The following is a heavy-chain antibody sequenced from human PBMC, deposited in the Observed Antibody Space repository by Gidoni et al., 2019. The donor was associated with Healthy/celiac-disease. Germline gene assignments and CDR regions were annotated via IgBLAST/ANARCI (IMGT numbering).Heavy chain of an antibody. Sequence: QVQLVQSGAEVKKPGASVKVSCKASGYTFTSYYMHWVRQAPGQGLEWMGIINPSGGSTSYAQKFQGRVTMTRDTSTSTVYMELSSLRSEDTAVYYCARDLITMVRGVVIWFDPWGQGTLVTVSS. V-gene: IGHV1-46*01. CDR2: INPSGGST. J-gene: IGHJ5*02. CDR1: GYTFTSYY. CDR3: ARDLITMVRGVVIWFDP. D-gene: IGHD3-10*01.